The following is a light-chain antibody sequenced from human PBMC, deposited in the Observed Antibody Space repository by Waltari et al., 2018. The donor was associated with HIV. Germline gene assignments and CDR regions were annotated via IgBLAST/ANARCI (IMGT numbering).Light chain of an antibody. V-gene: IGKV4-1*01. Sequence: DIVMTQSPDSLAVSLGERATINCKSSQSGLYSSNNKKYLAWYQQKPGHPPKLLIYWASTRESGVPDRFSGSGSGTDFTLTISSLQAEDVAVYYCQQYYTTPLTFGGGTKVEIK. J-gene: IGKJ4*01. CDR2: WAS. CDR3: QQYYTTPLT. CDR1: QSGLYSSNNKKY.